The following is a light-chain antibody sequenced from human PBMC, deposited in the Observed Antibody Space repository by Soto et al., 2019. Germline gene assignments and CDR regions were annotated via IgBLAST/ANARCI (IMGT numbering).Light chain of an antibody. Sequence: DIRMTQSPSTLSSSVGDRVTITCRASQSTSNWLAWYQQRPGKAPKLLIYKASTLESGVPSRFSGSGSGTAFTLIISSLQPDYFATYHCKQYDSYPWTFGQGTKVEIK. J-gene: IGKJ1*01. CDR2: KAS. CDR1: QSTSNW. CDR3: KQYDSYPWT. V-gene: IGKV1-5*03.